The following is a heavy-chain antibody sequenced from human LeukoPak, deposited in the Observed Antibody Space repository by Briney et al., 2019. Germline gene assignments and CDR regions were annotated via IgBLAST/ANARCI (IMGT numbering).Heavy chain of an antibody. Sequence: SETLSLTCTVSGGSISSYYWSWIRQPPGKGLEWIGYIYYSESTNYNPSLKSRVTISVDTSKNQFSLKLSSVTAADTAVYYCARHFGIDAAAFDYWGQGTLVTVSS. CDR3: ARHFGIDAAAFDY. CDR2: IYYSEST. CDR1: GGSISSYY. V-gene: IGHV4-59*08. J-gene: IGHJ4*02. D-gene: IGHD1-14*01.